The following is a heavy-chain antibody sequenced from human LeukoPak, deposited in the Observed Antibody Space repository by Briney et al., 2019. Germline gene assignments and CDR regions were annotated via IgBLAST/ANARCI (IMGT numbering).Heavy chain of an antibody. J-gene: IGHJ3*02. CDR2: ISYDGSRK. V-gene: IGHV3-30*18. D-gene: IGHD1-1*01. Sequence: GRSLRLSCRASRFSFGDYVMHWVRQAPGKGLEWVAVISYDGSRKHYADSVRGRFSISRDNSESTLFLQMNSLTTDDTSVYFCAKYAYNWNAPDGFDMWGQGTMVIVSS. CDR1: RFSFGDYV. CDR3: AKYAYNWNAPDGFDM.